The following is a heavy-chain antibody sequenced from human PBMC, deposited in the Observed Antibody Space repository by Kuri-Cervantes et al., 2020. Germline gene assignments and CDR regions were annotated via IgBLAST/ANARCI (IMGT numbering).Heavy chain of an antibody. J-gene: IGHJ2*01. Sequence: ESLKISCAASGFTFRDYLMTWVRQPPGKGLEWIGYIYYSGSTNYNPSLKSRVTISVDTSKNQFSLKLSSVTAADTAVYYCARGERWYFDLWGRGTLVTVSS. V-gene: IGHV4-59*01. D-gene: IGHD1-1*01. CDR2: IYYSGST. CDR1: GFTFRDYL. CDR3: ARGERWYFDL.